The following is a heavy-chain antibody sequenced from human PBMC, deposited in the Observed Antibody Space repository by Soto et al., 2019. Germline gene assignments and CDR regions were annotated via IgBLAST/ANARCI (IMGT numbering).Heavy chain of an antibody. CDR3: ARDRGQRVTGDYDY. J-gene: IGHJ4*02. CDR1: GYTFTTYD. Sequence: QVQLVQSGAEVKKPGASVKVSCKASGYTFTTYDMHWVHQAPGQRLEWMGWINAGNGNTKYSQKFQGRVTITRDTSASTADMELSSLRSEDTAVYYCARDRGQRVTGDYDYWGQGTLVTVSS. CDR2: INAGNGNT. V-gene: IGHV1-3*01. D-gene: IGHD7-27*01.